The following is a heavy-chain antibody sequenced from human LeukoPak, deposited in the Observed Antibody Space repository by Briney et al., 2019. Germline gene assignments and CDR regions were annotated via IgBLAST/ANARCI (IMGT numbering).Heavy chain of an antibody. V-gene: IGHV4-59*01. CDR1: GGSISSYY. J-gene: IGHJ3*02. Sequence: SETLSLTCTVSGGSISSYYWSWIRQPPGKGLEWIGYIYYSGSTNYNPSLKSRVTISVDTSKNQFSLKLSSVTAADTAVYYCASWAQFSSGWYGPAFDIWGQGTMVTVPS. D-gene: IGHD6-19*01. CDR2: IYYSGST. CDR3: ASWAQFSSGWYGPAFDI.